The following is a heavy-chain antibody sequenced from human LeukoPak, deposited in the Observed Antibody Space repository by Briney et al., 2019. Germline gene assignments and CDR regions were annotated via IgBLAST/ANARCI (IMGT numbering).Heavy chain of an antibody. J-gene: IGHJ5*02. D-gene: IGHD4/OR15-4a*01. CDR1: GFTFSSYS. V-gene: IGHV3-48*01. Sequence: GGSLRLSCAASGFTFSSYSMNWVRQAPGKGLEWVSYISSSSSTIYYADSVKGRFTISRDNAKNSLHLQMNSLRAEDTAVYYCARSTWRLSPNWFDPWGQGTLVTVSS. CDR2: ISSSSSTI. CDR3: ARSTWRLSPNWFDP.